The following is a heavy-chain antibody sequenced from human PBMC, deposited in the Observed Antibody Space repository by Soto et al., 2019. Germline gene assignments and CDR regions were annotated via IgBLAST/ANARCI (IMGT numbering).Heavy chain of an antibody. V-gene: IGHV4-39*01. Sequence: QLQLQESGPGLVKPSETLSLTCTVSGDSITSGGYYWGWIRQPPGKGLEWIGSIYYSGNTFYNSSLKSRVXLXRXXSRNQFALRLSSVTAADTAVYYCVSRLGYGYAMDVWGQGTTVTVSS. CDR1: GDSITSGGYY. J-gene: IGHJ6*02. CDR2: IYYSGNT. D-gene: IGHD5-12*01. CDR3: VSRLGYGYAMDV.